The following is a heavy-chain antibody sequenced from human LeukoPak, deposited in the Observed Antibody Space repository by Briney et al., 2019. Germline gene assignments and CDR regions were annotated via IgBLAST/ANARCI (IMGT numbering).Heavy chain of an antibody. Sequence: PGGSLRLSCAASGFSVSGNYMSWVCQAPATWLELVSVGYSSGRTYYTDSVKGRFTISRDISKNTLFLQMNSLRPEDPAVYYCAKEISTPLRHWGQGPLVIVSS. CDR3: AKEISTPLRH. J-gene: IGHJ4*02. D-gene: IGHD3-3*01. CDR1: GFSVSGNY. V-gene: IGHV3-66*01. CDR2: GYSSGRT.